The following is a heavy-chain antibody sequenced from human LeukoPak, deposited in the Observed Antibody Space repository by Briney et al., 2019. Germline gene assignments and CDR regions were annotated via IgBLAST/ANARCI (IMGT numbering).Heavy chain of an antibody. CDR2: FNPEDGET. CDR3: ATFDQYIAAAPDV. CDR1: GYTLTELS. V-gene: IGHV1-24*01. D-gene: IGHD6-13*01. Sequence: ASVKASCKVSGYTLTELSMHWVRQAPGKGLEWMGGFNPEDGETIYAQKFQGRVTMTEDTSTDTAYMELSSLRSEDTAVYYCATFDQYIAAAPDVWGQGTLVTVSS. J-gene: IGHJ4*02.